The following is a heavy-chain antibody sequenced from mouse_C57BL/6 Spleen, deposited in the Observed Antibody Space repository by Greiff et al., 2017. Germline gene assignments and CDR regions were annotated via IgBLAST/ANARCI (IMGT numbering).Heavy chain of an antibody. CDR1: GFTFTDYY. J-gene: IGHJ4*01. CDR2: IRNKANGYTT. V-gene: IGHV7-3*01. D-gene: IGHD2-12*01. CDR3: ARVYDAYAMDY. Sequence: EVMLVESGGGLVQPGGSLSLSCAASGFTFTDYYMSWVRQPPGKALEWLGFIRNKANGYTTEYSASVKGRFTISRDNSQSILYLQMNALRAEDSATYYCARVYDAYAMDYWGQGTSVTVSS.